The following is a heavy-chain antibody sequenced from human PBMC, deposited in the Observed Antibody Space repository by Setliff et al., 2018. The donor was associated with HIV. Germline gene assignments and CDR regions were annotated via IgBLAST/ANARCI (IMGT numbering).Heavy chain of an antibody. CDR2: IYTNGLT. J-gene: IGHJ6*02. Sequence: PSETLSLTCTVSGDSINSGGYYWVWIRQPALKGLEWIGRIYTNGLTNYNPSLKSRVTISVDTSKNQVSLKLSSVTASDTAVYYCARARYIVIRGDAGMDVWGPGTTVTVSS. CDR3: ARARYIVIRGDAGMDV. D-gene: IGHD3-10*01. CDR1: GDSINSGGYY. V-gene: IGHV4-61*02.